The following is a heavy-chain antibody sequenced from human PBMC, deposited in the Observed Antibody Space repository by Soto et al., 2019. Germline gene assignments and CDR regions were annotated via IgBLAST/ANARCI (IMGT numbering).Heavy chain of an antibody. Sequence: QVQLVQSGAEVKKPGSSVKVSCKASGGTLSSYTISWVRQAPGQGLEWMGRIIPILGIANYAQKFQGRVTITADKSTSTAYMELRRLRSEDMAVYYCARVGRYCSGGSCHNWFDPWGHGTLVTVSS. V-gene: IGHV1-69*02. D-gene: IGHD2-15*01. CDR2: IIPILGIA. CDR3: ARVGRYCSGGSCHNWFDP. CDR1: GGTLSSYT. J-gene: IGHJ5*02.